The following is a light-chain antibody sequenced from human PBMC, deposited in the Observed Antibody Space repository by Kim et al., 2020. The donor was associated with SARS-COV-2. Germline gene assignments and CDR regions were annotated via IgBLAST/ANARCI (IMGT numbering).Light chain of an antibody. CDR1: QSVSSNY. V-gene: IGKV3-20*01. J-gene: IGKJ1*01. CDR2: GVS. CDR3: QQWGSSSWT. Sequence: VLTQSPGTLSLSPGERATLSCRASQSVSSNYLAWYQQRPGQAPRLLIYGVSSRATGIPDRFSGSGSGTDFTLTISRLEPEDFAVYYCQQWGSSSWTFGQGTKVEIK.